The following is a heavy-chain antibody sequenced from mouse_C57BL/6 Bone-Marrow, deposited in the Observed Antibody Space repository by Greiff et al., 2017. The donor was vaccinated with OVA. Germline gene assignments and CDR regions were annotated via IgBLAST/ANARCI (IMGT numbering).Heavy chain of an antibody. CDR1: GYSFTDYN. V-gene: IGHV1-39*01. CDR2: INPNCGTT. CDR3: EFCYGSIHRYFDV. Sequence: EVQLQQSGPELVKPGASVKISCKASGYSFTDYNMNWVKQSNGTSLEWIGVINPNCGTTSYTQKFKGKATLTVDQSASTANMQLNSLTTEDSAVYYCEFCYGSIHRYFDVWGTGTTVTVSS. J-gene: IGHJ1*03. D-gene: IGHD1-1*01.